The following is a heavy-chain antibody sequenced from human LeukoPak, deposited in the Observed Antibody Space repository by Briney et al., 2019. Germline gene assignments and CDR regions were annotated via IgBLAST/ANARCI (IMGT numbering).Heavy chain of an antibody. CDR3: AKFIAAPFYFDY. Sequence: GGSLRLSCAASGFTFSSYEMHWVRQAPGKGLEWVSSISSSSSYIYYADSVKGRFTISRDNAKNSLYLQINSLRAEDTAVYYCAKFIAAPFYFDYWGRGTLVTVSS. CDR1: GFTFSSYE. J-gene: IGHJ4*02. D-gene: IGHD6-13*01. V-gene: IGHV3-21*01. CDR2: ISSSSSYI.